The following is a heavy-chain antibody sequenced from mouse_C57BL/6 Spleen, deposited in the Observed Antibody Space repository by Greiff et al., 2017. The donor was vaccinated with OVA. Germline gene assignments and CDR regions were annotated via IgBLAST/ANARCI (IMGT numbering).Heavy chain of an antibody. CDR3: ARSGYDYEDYAMDY. CDR2: IRNKANGYTT. D-gene: IGHD2-4*01. Sequence: EVQLVESGGGLVQPGGSLSLSCAASGFTFTDYYMSWVRQPPGKALEWLGFIRNKANGYTTEYSASVKGRFTISRDNSQSILYLQMNALRAEDSATYYCARSGYDYEDYAMDYWGQGTSVTVSS. J-gene: IGHJ4*01. CDR1: GFTFTDYY. V-gene: IGHV7-3*01.